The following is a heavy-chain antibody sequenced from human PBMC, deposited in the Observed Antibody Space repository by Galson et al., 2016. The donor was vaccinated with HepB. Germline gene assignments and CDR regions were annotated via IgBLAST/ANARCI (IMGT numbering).Heavy chain of an antibody. CDR1: GYTFTTYT. D-gene: IGHD3-10*01. J-gene: IGHJ4*02. Sequence: SVKVSCKASGYTFTTYTIHWVRQAPGQRLEWMGWINADHGNTKYSQKFQGRVTFTSDTSASTAYMEVNSLRSEDTAVYYCTRLGVGQIRGFDYWGQGTLVTVSS. CDR3: TRLGVGQIRGFDY. CDR2: INADHGNT. V-gene: IGHV1-3*01.